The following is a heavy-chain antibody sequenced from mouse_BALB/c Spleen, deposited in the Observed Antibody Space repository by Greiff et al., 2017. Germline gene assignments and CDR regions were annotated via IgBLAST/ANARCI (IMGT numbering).Heavy chain of an antibody. CDR2: IYPGDGDT. V-gene: IGHV1-80*01. D-gene: IGHD2-13*01. CDR1: GYAFSSYW. CDR3: ARSGLDFLFDY. J-gene: IGHJ2*01. Sequence: VKLMESGAELVRPGSSVKISCKASGYAFSSYWMNWVKQRPGQGLEWIGQIYPGDGDTNYNGKFKGKATLTADKSSSTAYMQLSSLTSEDSAVYFCARSGLDFLFDYWGQGTTLTVSS.